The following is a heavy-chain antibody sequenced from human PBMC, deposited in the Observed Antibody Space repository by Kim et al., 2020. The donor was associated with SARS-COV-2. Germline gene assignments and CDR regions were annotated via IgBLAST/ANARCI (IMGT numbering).Heavy chain of an antibody. CDR2: IVVGSGNT. CDR1: GFTFTSSA. V-gene: IGHV1-58*01. J-gene: IGHJ3*02. D-gene: IGHD6-6*01. CDR3: AAKGFRAYSSSSGHLDPGAFDI. Sequence: SVKVSCKASGFTFTSSAVQWVRQARGQRLEWIGWIVVGSGNTNYAQKFQERVTITRDMSTSTAYMELSSLRSEDTAVYYCAAKGFRAYSSSSGHLDPGAFDIWGQGTMVTVSS.